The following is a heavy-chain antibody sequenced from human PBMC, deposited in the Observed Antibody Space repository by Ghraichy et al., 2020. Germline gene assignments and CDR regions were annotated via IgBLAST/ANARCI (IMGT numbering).Heavy chain of an antibody. CDR1: GFTFSSYG. CDR3: ATMSYEFWGGYLDV. V-gene: IGHV3-33*01. Sequence: GGSLRLSCAASGFTFSSYGMHWVRQAPGKGLEWVAAIFYDGSTKYYADSVKGRFTISRDNSKNTLYLQMNSLRAEDTAVYYCATMSYEFWGGYLDVWGQGTMVIVSS. CDR2: IFYDGSTK. J-gene: IGHJ6*02. D-gene: IGHD3-3*01.